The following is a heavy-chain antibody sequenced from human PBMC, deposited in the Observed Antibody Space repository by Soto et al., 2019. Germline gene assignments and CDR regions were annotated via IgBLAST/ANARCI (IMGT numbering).Heavy chain of an antibody. CDR2: IKSKTDGGTT. J-gene: IGHJ6*03. Sequence: GGSLRLSCAASGFTFSNAWMSWVRQAPGKGLEWVGRIKSKTDGGTTDYAAPVKGRFTISRDDSKNTLYLQMNSLKTEDTAVYYCTRHPPGYCSGGSCYSPFYYYYYMDVWGKGTTVTVSS. CDR3: TRHPPGYCSGGSCYSPFYYYYYMDV. V-gene: IGHV3-15*01. CDR1: GFTFSNAW. D-gene: IGHD2-15*01.